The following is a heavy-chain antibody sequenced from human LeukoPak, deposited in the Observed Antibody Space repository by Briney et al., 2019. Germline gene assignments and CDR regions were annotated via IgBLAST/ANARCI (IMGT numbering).Heavy chain of an antibody. CDR2: ISSSSYI. D-gene: IGHD2-15*01. J-gene: IGHJ5*02. CDR1: GFTFSSYS. CDR3: ARDSQYCSGGSCYNWFDP. Sequence: GGSLRLSCAASGFTFSSYSMNWVRQAPGKGLEWVSSISSSSYIYYADSVKGRFTISRDNAKNSLYLQMNSLRAEDTAVYYCARDSQYCSGGSCYNWFDPWGQGTLVTVSS. V-gene: IGHV3-21*01.